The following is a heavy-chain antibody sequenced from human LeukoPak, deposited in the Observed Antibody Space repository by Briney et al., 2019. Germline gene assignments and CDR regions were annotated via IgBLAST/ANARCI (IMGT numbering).Heavy chain of an antibody. Sequence: GRSLRLSCAASGFTFSSYGMHWVRQAPAKGLEWVAVIRYDGSNKYYSDSGKGRFTISRDNSKNTLYLKMNSLRAEDTAVYYCARDHYYDSSGYEGLFDYWGQGTLVTVSS. D-gene: IGHD3-22*01. CDR2: IRYDGSNK. CDR1: GFTFSSYG. CDR3: ARDHYYDSSGYEGLFDY. V-gene: IGHV3-33*01. J-gene: IGHJ4*02.